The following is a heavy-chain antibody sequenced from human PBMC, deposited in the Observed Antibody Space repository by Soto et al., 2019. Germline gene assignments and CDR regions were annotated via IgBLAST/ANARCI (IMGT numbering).Heavy chain of an antibody. CDR3: ARPSHYDSSGREPSLGGCRYSFDI. V-gene: IGHV1-69*13. J-gene: IGHJ3*02. D-gene: IGHD3-22*01. Sequence: SVNVSGKASGGTFSSSAISWVRQAPGQGLEWMGGIIPIFGTANYAQKFQGRVTITADESTSTAYMELSSLRSEDTAVYYCARPSHYDSSGREPSLGGCRYSFDIWGQVTMVT. CDR1: GGTFSSSA. CDR2: IIPIFGTA.